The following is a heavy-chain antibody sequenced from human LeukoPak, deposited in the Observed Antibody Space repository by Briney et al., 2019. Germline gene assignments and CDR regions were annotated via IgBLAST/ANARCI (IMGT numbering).Heavy chain of an antibody. D-gene: IGHD3-3*01. Sequence: SETLSLTCAVYGGSFSGYYWSWIRQPPGKGLEWLGEINHSGSTNYNPSLKSRVTISVDTSKNQFSLKLSSVTAADTAVYYCAGIGYYDFWSGPDYWGQGTLVTVSS. J-gene: IGHJ4*02. CDR2: INHSGST. CDR3: AGIGYYDFWSGPDY. V-gene: IGHV4-34*01. CDR1: GGSFSGYY.